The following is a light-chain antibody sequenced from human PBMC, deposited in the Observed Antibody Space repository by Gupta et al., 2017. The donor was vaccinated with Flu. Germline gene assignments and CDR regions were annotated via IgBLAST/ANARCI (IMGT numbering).Light chain of an antibody. J-gene: IGKJ4*01. Sequence: EIVLTQSPGTLSLSPGERATLSCRASQSVTSGYLAWYQQKPGQAPRLLIFDVSSRATGIPDRFSGRGSGTDFTLTSSRREPEDFAVYYWQQYGNSLTFGGGTKVEIK. CDR2: DVS. CDR1: QSVTSGY. CDR3: QQYGNSLT. V-gene: IGKV3-20*01.